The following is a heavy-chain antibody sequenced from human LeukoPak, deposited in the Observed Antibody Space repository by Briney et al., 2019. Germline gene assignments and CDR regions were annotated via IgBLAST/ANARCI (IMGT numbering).Heavy chain of an antibody. CDR2: ITSRSAFT. J-gene: IGHJ6*03. CDR3: ARDLTSAYWSPGGYYYMDV. Sequence: SMNWVRQSPGKGLEWISYITSRSAFTYFAGSVKGRFTISRDDARNSVYLHLNALRVDDTAVYYCARDLTSAYWSPGGYYYMDVWGKGTAVTVSS. V-gene: IGHV3-48*01. CDR1: S. D-gene: IGHD3-16*01.